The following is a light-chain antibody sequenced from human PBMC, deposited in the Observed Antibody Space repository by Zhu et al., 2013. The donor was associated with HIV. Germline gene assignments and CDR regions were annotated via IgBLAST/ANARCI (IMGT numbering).Light chain of an antibody. CDR1: QSVTSN. V-gene: IGKV3-15*01. CDR3: QQRSNWPLT. CDR2: GAS. J-gene: IGKJ4*01. Sequence: EIVMTQSPGTLSVSPGERATLSCRASQSVTSNLAWYRQKPGQAPRLLIYGASTRATGIPARFSGSGSGTNFTLTISNLAPEDFGIYYCQQRSNWPLTFGGGTKLEMK.